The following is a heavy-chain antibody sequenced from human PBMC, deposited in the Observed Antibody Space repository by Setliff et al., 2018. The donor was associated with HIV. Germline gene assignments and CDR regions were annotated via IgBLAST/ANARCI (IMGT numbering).Heavy chain of an antibody. V-gene: IGHV4-34*01. D-gene: IGHD1-1*01. CDR2: INHSGIT. CDR3: AREPNCGTVVTYAYFYSVDV. J-gene: IGHJ6*04. Sequence: LSLTCNVSGGSFSGSYWSWIRQPPGKGLEWIGEINHSGITSYNPSLKSRVLVSVDMSKNQFSLRLTSVTAADTAVYYCAREPNCGTVVTYAYFYSVDVWGKGTTVTVSS. CDR1: GGSFSGSY.